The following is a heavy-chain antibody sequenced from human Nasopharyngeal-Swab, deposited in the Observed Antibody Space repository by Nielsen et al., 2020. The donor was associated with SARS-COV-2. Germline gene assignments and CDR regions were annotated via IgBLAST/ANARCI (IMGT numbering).Heavy chain of an antibody. D-gene: IGHD6-13*01. Sequence: ASVKVSCKASGYTFTSYAMHWVRQAPGQRVEWMGWINAGNGNTKYSQKFQGRVTITRDTSASTAYMELSSLRSEDTAVYYCARGIAAAGTLDYWGQGTLVTVSS. CDR2: INAGNGNT. CDR3: ARGIAAAGTLDY. CDR1: GYTFTSYA. V-gene: IGHV1-3*01. J-gene: IGHJ4*02.